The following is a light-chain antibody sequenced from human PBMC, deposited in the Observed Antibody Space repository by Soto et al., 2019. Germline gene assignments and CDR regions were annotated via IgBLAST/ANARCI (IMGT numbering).Light chain of an antibody. V-gene: IGKV3-20*01. CDR2: GAS. Sequence: EIVLTQSPGTLSLSPGERATLSCRASQSFSRSFLAWYQQKPGQAPRLLLYGASSRATGIPHRLSGSESGTDFTNAITRLEPEGLAVHFWQQYEPSPITCGQRTRQEI. CDR3: QQYEPSPIT. CDR1: QSFSRSF. J-gene: IGKJ5*01.